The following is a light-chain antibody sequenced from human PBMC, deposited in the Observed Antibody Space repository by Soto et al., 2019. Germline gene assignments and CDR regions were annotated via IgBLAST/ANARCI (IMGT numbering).Light chain of an antibody. CDR2: DVS. J-gene: IGLJ1*01. CDR1: TSDVGAYNY. V-gene: IGLV2-14*01. CDR3: SSYTSSNTYV. Sequence: QSALTQPASVSGAPGQSITISCTGTTSDVGAYNYVSWYQQHPGKAPKVMIYDVSNRPSGVSNRFSASKSGNTASLSISGLQAEDEADYYCSSYTSSNTYVFGPGTKVTV.